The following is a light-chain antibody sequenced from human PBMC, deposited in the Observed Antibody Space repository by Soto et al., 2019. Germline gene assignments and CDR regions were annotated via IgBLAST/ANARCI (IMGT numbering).Light chain of an antibody. CDR3: CSYAGSYTSYV. Sequence: QSALTQPRSVSGSPGQSVTISCSGTINDVGGYNSVSWFQHHPGSAPKLMVHSVTQRPSGVPDRFSGSKSGNTASLTISGLQAEDEADYYCCSYAGSYTSYVFGTGTRSPS. J-gene: IGLJ1*01. CDR1: INDVGGYNS. V-gene: IGLV2-11*01. CDR2: SVT.